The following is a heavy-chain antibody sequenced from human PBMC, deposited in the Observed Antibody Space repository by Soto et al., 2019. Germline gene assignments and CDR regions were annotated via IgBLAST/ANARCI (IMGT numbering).Heavy chain of an antibody. CDR1: GFTFSSYA. CDR2: ISGSGGST. J-gene: IGHJ4*02. Sequence: GGSLRLSCAASGFTFSSYAMSWVRQAPGKGLEWVSAISGSGGSTYYADSVKGRFTISRDNSKNTLYLQMNSLRAEDTAVYYCAKDPTITIFGVVAIGPDFDYWGQGTLVTVSS. V-gene: IGHV3-23*01. CDR3: AKDPTITIFGVVAIGPDFDY. D-gene: IGHD3-3*01.